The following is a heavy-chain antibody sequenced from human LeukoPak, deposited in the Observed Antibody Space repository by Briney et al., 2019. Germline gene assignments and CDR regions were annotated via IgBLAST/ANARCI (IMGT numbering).Heavy chain of an antibody. V-gene: IGHV3-7*03. CDR2: IKQDGGEK. CDR3: AREVYDSSGYYFDY. Sequence: GGSLRLSCAASGFTFSNYWMSWVRQAPGKGLEWVANIKQDGGEKYYADSVKGRFTISRDNSKNTLYLQMNSLRAEDTAVYYCAREVYDSSGYYFDYWGQGTLVTVSS. J-gene: IGHJ4*02. CDR1: GFTFSNYW. D-gene: IGHD3-22*01.